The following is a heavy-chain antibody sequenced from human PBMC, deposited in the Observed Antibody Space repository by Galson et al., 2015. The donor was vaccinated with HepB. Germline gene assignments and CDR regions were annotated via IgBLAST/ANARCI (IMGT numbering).Heavy chain of an antibody. V-gene: IGHV2-70*11. CDR3: ARMNSSGWYEYYFDY. CDR2: IDWDDDK. D-gene: IGHD6-19*01. J-gene: IGHJ4*02. Sequence: PALVKPTQTLTLTCTFSGFSLSTSGMCVSWIRQPPGKALEWLARIDWDDDKYYSTSLKTRLTISKDTSKNQVVLTMTNMDPMDTATYYCARMNSSGWYEYYFDYWGQGTLVTVSS. CDR1: GFSLSTSGMC.